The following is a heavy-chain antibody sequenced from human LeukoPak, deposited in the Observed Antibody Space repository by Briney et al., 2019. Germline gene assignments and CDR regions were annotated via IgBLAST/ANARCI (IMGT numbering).Heavy chain of an antibody. V-gene: IGHV3-33*06. J-gene: IGHJ4*02. D-gene: IGHD2-21*02. Sequence: GGYLRLSCAASGFTFSSYGMHRVRQAPGKGLEGVAVIWYDGSNKYYADSVKGRFTISRDNSKNTLYLQMNSLRAEDTAVYYCAKAIVVVTAYYFDYWGQGTLVTVSS. CDR3: AKAIVVVTAYYFDY. CDR2: IWYDGSNK. CDR1: GFTFSSYG.